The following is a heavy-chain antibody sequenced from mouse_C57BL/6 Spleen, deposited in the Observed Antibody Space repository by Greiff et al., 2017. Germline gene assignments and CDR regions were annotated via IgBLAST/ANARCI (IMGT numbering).Heavy chain of an antibody. CDR1: GYTFTSYW. CDR2: IDPSDSYT. CDR3: ASRNPGAMDY. J-gene: IGHJ4*01. V-gene: IGHV1-50*01. Sequence: QVQLQQPGAELVKPGASVKLSCKASGYTFTSYWMQWVKQRPGQGLEWIGEIDPSDSYTNYNQKFKGKATLTVDKSSSTAYMQLSSLTSEDSAVDCCASRNPGAMDYWGQGTSVTVSS.